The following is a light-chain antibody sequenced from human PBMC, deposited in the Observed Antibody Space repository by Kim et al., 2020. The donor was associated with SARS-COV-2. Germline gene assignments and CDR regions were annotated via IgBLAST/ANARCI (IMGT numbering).Light chain of an antibody. V-gene: IGKV1-27*01. J-gene: IGKJ1*01. Sequence: ASVGDRVTITCRASQDITTYFAWYQQRPGKVPKLLIYGASTLQSGVPSRFSGSGSGTDFTLTISSLQPEDVATYFCQKTSSTPRTFGQGTKVDIK. CDR2: GAS. CDR3: QKTSSTPRT. CDR1: QDITTY.